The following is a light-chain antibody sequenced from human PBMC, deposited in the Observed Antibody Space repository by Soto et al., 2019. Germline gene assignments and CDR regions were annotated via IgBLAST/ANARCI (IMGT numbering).Light chain of an antibody. CDR3: QQYGSSLCT. V-gene: IGKV3-20*01. Sequence: EIVLTQSPGTLSLSPGERATLSCWASQSVSSSYLAWYQQKPGQAPRLLIYGASSRATGIPERFSGSGSGTEFTLTISRLEPEDFAVYYCQQYGSSLCTFGQGTKLEIK. J-gene: IGKJ2*02. CDR2: GAS. CDR1: QSVSSSY.